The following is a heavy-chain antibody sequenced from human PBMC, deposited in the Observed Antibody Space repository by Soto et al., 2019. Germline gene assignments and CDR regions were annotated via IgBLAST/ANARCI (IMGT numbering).Heavy chain of an antibody. CDR2: IIPMFGTA. J-gene: IGHJ4*02. CDR3: ASGIQLWLRRINNGYSG. D-gene: IGHD5-18*01. CDR1: GGTFSTYA. V-gene: IGHV1-69*13. Sequence: SVKVSCKASGGTFSTYAISWVRQAPGQGLEWMGGIIPMFGTANYAQRFQDRVTITADESTNTVYMELSSLRSEDTAVYFCASGIQLWLRRINNGYSGWGQGTLVTVSS.